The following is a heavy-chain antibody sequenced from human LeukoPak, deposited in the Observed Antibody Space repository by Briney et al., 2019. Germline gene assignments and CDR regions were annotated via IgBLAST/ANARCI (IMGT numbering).Heavy chain of an antibody. J-gene: IGHJ4*02. D-gene: IGHD2-15*01. V-gene: IGHV1-18*01. CDR3: ARTPRGYCSGGSCQDY. CDR2: ISAYNGNT. CDR1: GYTFISYG. Sequence: ASVKVSCKASGYTFISYGISWVRQAPGQGLEWMGWISAYNGNTNYAQKFQGRVTMTKDTSTSTAYMELRSLRSDDTAVYYCARTPRGYCSGGSCQDYWGQGTLVTVSS.